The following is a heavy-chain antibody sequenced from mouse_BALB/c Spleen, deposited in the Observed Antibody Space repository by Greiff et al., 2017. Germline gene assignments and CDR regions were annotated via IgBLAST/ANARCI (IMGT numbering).Heavy chain of an antibody. Sequence: EVQRVESGPELVKPGASVKISCKASGYSFTGYFMNWVKQSHGKSLEWIGRINPYNGDTFYNQKFKGKATLTVDKSSSTAHMELLSLTSEDSAVYYCVYGNPYYFDYWGQGTTLTVSS. CDR1: GYSFTGYF. J-gene: IGHJ2*01. D-gene: IGHD2-1*01. CDR2: INPYNGDT. CDR3: VYGNPYYFDY. V-gene: IGHV1-37*01.